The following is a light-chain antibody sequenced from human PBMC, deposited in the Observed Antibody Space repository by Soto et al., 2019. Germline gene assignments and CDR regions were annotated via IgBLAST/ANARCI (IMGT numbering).Light chain of an antibody. CDR1: SSDVGGYNY. V-gene: IGLV2-11*01. CDR2: DVS. CDR3: CSYAGSYKVYV. J-gene: IGLJ1*01. Sequence: QSVLTQPRSVSGSPGQSVTISCTGTSSDVGGYNYVSWYQQHPGKAPKLMIYDVSKRPSGVPDRFSGSKSGNTASLTISGLQDEDEADYYCCSYAGSYKVYVFGTGTKVTVL.